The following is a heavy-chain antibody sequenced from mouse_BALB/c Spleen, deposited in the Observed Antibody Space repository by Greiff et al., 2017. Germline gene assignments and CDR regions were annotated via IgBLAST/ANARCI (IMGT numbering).Heavy chain of an antibody. CDR2: IYPGDGDT. J-gene: IGHJ3*01. Sequence: VQLQQSGAELARPGASVKLSCKASGYTFTSYWMQWVKQRPGQGLEWIGAIYPGDGDTRYTQKFKGKATLTADKSSSTAYMQLSSLASEDSAVYYCARETAGFAYWGQGTLVTVSA. V-gene: IGHV1-87*01. CDR1: GYTFTSYW. CDR3: ARETAGFAY. D-gene: IGHD3-2*01.